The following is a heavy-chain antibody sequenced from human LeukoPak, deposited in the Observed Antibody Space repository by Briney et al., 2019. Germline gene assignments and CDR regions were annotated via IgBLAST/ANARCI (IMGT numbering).Heavy chain of an antibody. D-gene: IGHD3-9*01. V-gene: IGHV4-59*08. J-gene: IGHJ5*02. CDR1: GGSISSYY. CDR2: VYHSGST. Sequence: SETLSLTCTVSGGSISSYYWSWIRQPPGKGLEWIGYVYHSGSTNYNPSLKSRVTISVDTSKNQFSLKLSSVTAADTAVYYCARHVPVYYDLLPGGWFDPWGQGTLVTVSS. CDR3: ARHVPVYYDLLPGGWFDP.